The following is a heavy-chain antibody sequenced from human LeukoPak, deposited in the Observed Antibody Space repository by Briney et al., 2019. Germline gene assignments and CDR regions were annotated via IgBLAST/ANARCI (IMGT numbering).Heavy chain of an antibody. CDR2: ISYSGRT. Sequence: SETLSLTCTVSGGSISSSNYWCCIRQPPGKGLEWIGTISYSGRTYYNPSLKSRVTISVDTSKNQFSLKLSSVTAADTAVYYCATGVHGIAAAGDYYFDYWGQGTLVTVSS. D-gene: IGHD6-13*01. V-gene: IGHV4-39*07. J-gene: IGHJ4*02. CDR1: GGSISSSNY. CDR3: ATGVHGIAAAGDYYFDY.